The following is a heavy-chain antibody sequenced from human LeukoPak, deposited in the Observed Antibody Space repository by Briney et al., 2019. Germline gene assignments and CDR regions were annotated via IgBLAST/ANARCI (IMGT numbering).Heavy chain of an antibody. J-gene: IGHJ4*02. D-gene: IGHD1-26*01. CDR3: AKVISGSYPADYYFDY. CDR2: ISGSGGST. CDR1: GFTFSSYA. Sequence: GGSLRLSCAASGFTFSSYAMSWVRQAPGKGLEWVSAISGSGGSTYYADSVKGRFTISRDNSKNTLYLQMNSLRAEDTAVYYCAKVISGSYPADYYFDYWGQGTLVTVSS. V-gene: IGHV3-23*01.